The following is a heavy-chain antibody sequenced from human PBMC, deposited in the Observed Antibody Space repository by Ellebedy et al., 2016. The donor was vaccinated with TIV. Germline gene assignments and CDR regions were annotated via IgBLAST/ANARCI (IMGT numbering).Heavy chain of an antibody. CDR3: ARTERYYYYYMDV. Sequence: ASVKVSXXASGYTFTGYYMHWVRQAPGQGLEWMGWINPNSGGTNYAQKFQGRVTMTRDTSISTAYMELSRLRSDDTAVYYCARTERYYYYYMDVWGKGTTVTVSS. V-gene: IGHV1-2*02. CDR1: GYTFTGYY. J-gene: IGHJ6*03. CDR2: INPNSGGT.